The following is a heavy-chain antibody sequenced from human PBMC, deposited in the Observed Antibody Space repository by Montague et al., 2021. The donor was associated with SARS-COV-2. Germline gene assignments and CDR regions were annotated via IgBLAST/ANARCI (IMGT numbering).Heavy chain of an antibody. CDR2: IYYSGST. D-gene: IGHD3-3*01. V-gene: IGHV4-59*01. CDR3: ARVSRITIFGVVGWFDP. Sequence: SETLSLTCTVSGGSISSYYWSWIRQPPGKGLEWIGYIYYSGSTNYNPSLKSRVTISVDTSKNQFSLKLSSVTAADTAVYHCARVSRITIFGVVGWFDPWGQGTLVTVSS. CDR1: GGSISSYY. J-gene: IGHJ5*02.